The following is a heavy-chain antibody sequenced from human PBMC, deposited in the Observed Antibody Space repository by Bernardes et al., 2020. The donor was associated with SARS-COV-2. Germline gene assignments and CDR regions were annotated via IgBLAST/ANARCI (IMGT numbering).Heavy chain of an antibody. CDR3: AREGLHYYDSSGYSNYAFDI. V-gene: IGHV4-34*01. D-gene: IGHD3-22*01. CDR1: GGSFSGYY. CDR2: INHSGST. J-gene: IGHJ3*02. Sequence: SETLSLTCAVYGGSFSGYYWSWIRQPPGKGLEWIGEINHSGSTNYNPSLKSRVTISVDTSKNQFSLKLSSVTAADTAVYYCAREGLHYYDSSGYSNYAFDIWGQGTMVTVSS.